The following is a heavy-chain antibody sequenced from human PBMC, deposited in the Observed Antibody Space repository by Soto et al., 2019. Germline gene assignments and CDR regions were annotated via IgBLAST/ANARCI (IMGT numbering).Heavy chain of an antibody. V-gene: IGHV3-30-3*01. CDR1: GFTFSSYA. J-gene: IGHJ4*02. CDR2: ISYDGSNK. Sequence: QVQLVESGGGVVQPGRSLRLSCAASGFTFSSYAMHWVRQAPGKGLEWVAVISYDGSNKYYADSVKGRFTISRDNSKNTLYLPMNSLRAEDTAVYYCARDVYSIMYYFDYWGQGTLVTVSS. CDR3: ARDVYSIMYYFDY. D-gene: IGHD4-4*01.